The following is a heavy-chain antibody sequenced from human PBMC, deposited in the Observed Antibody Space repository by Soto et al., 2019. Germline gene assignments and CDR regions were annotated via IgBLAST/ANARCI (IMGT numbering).Heavy chain of an antibody. D-gene: IGHD3-10*01. CDR2: IIPIFGTA. V-gene: IGHV1-69*01. CDR3: ARDRDITMVRGVIITNWFDP. J-gene: IGHJ5*02. Sequence: QVQLVQSGAEVKKPGSSVKVSCKASGGTFSSYAISWVRQAPGQGLEWMGGIIPIFGTANYAQKFQGGVTITADESTSTAYMELSSLRSEDTAVYYCARDRDITMVRGVIITNWFDPWGQGTLVTVSS. CDR1: GGTFSSYA.